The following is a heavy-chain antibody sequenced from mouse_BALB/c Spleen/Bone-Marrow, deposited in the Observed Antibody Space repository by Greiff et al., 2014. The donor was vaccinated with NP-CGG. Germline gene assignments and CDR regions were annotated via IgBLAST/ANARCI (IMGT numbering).Heavy chain of an antibody. CDR1: GYTFTSYV. CDR3: AREGVDYFDY. Sequence: EVKLMESGPELVKPGASVKMSCKASGYTFTSYVMHWVKRKPGQGLEWIGYINPYNDGTKYNEKFKGKATLTSDKSSSTAYMELSSLTSEDSAVYYCAREGVDYFDYWGQGTTLTVSS. CDR2: INPYNDGT. V-gene: IGHV1-14*01. J-gene: IGHJ2*01.